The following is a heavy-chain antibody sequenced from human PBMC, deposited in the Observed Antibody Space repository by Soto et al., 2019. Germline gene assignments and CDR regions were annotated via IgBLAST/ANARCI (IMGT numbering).Heavy chain of an antibody. V-gene: IGHV4-4*07. D-gene: IGHD3-16*01. Sequence: RSETLSLTCTVSGGSISSYYCSWIRQAAGKGLEWIGRIDTSGTTNYNPSLRSRVTMSVDASKNQFSLNLSSVTAADTAVYFCARGPRGYVYYHGMDVWGQGTTVPVSS. J-gene: IGHJ6*02. CDR2: IDTSGTT. CDR1: GGSISSYY. CDR3: ARGPRGYVYYHGMDV.